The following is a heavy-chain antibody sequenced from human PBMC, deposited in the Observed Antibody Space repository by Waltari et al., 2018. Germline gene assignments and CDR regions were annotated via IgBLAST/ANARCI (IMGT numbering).Heavy chain of an antibody. D-gene: IGHD1-26*01. CDR2: ISYDVSIK. J-gene: IGHJ4*02. CDR3: AKASPPRRVGATTIDY. V-gene: IGHV3-30*18. Sequence: QVQLVESGGGVVQPGRSLRLSCAAPGFNFSSYGKNWVRQAPGKGLEWVAVISYDVSIKYYADSVKGRFTISRDNSKNTLYLQMNSLRAEDTAVYYCAKASPPRRVGATTIDYWGQGTLVTVSS. CDR1: GFNFSSYG.